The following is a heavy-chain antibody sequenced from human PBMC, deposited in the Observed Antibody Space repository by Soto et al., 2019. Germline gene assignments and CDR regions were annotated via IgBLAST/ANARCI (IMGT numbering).Heavy chain of an antibody. CDR1: GGSISSGVYY. D-gene: IGHD6-13*01. J-gene: IGHJ5*02. CDR3: GRDRGHSSSWYVAPHGWFDP. V-gene: IGHV4-31*03. Sequence: QVQLQESGPGLVKPSQTLSLTCTVSGGSISSGVYYWSWIRQHPGKGLEWIGYIYSSGSTYYNPSLKSRVTISVETSKNQFSLKLSSVTAADTAVYYCGRDRGHSSSWYVAPHGWFDPWGQGTLVTVSS. CDR2: IYSSGST.